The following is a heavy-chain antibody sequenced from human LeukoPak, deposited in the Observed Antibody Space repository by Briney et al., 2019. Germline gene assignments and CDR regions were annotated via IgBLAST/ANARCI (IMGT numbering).Heavy chain of an antibody. J-gene: IGHJ6*02. CDR2: IIPILGIA. D-gene: IGHD3-9*01. V-gene: IGHV1-69*04. CDR3: ARDFDWLPDYYYYGMDV. Sequence: GASVKVSCKASGGTFSSYAISWVRQAPGQGLEWMGRIIPILGIANYAQKLQGRVTMTTDTSTSTAYMELRSLRSDDTAVYYCARDFDWLPDYYYYGMDVWGQGTTVTVSS. CDR1: GGTFSSYA.